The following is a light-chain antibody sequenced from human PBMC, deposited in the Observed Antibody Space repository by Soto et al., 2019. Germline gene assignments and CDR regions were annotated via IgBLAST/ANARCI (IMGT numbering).Light chain of an antibody. CDR2: DAS. J-gene: IGKJ1*01. CDR3: QQYNSYWT. V-gene: IGKV1-5*01. Sequence: DIQMTQSPSTLSASVGDRVTITCRASQSISSWLAWYQQKPGKAPKLLIYDASSLESGVPSRFSGSGSGTEITLTIRSLQPDDFATYACQQYNSYWTFGQGTKVEIK. CDR1: QSISSW.